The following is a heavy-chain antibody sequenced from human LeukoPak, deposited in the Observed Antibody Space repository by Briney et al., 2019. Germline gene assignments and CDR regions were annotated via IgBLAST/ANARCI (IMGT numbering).Heavy chain of an antibody. Sequence: GESLKISCKGSGYSFTSYWIGWVRQMPGKGLEWMGIIYPGDSETRYSPSLQGQVTISADKSISTAYLQWSSLKASDTAMYYCARLFAGYSYGFYFEYWGQGTLVTVSS. CDR3: ARLFAGYSYGFYFEY. J-gene: IGHJ4*02. V-gene: IGHV5-51*01. CDR1: GYSFTSYW. D-gene: IGHD5-18*01. CDR2: IYPGDSET.